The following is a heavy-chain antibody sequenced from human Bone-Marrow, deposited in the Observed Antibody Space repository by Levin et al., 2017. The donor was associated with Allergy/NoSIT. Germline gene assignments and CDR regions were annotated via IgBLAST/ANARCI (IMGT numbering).Heavy chain of an antibody. CDR1: GASISSGSYY. CDR2: IDTSGST. J-gene: IGHJ3*02. V-gene: IGHV4-61*02. D-gene: IGHD3-9*01. Sequence: SETLSLTCTVSGASISSGSYYWSWIRQPAGKGLEWIGRIDTSGSTNYNPSLKSRVTISVDTSKNQFSLKLSSVTAADTALYYCATWYIYRLVIVDAFDIWGQGTMVTVSS. CDR3: ATWYIYRLVIVDAFDI.